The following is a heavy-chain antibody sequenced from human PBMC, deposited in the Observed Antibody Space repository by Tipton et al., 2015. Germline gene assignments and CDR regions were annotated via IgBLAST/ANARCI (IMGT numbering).Heavy chain of an antibody. CDR2: IKQDGSDK. J-gene: IGHJ4*02. V-gene: IGHV3-7*03. CDR3: AAGGYGYNYFGDY. CDR1: GFTFSSSW. D-gene: IGHD5-18*01. Sequence: VQLVQSGGGLIQPGGSLRLSCAASGFTFSSSWMSWVRQAPGKGLEWVANIKQDGSDKYYVDSVKGRFTISRDNAKNSLYLQMNSLRAEDTAVYYCAAGGYGYNYFGDYWGQGTLVTVSS.